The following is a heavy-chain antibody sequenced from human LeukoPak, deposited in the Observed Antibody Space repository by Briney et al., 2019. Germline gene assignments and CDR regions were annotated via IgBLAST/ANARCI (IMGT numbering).Heavy chain of an antibody. J-gene: IGHJ6*03. CDR3: ARGMRGFGELPYYYYYMDV. CDR2: ISSNGGST. D-gene: IGHD3-10*01. Sequence: PGGSLRLSCAASGFTFSSYAVHWVRQAPGKGPEYVSAISSNGGSTYFANSVKGRFTISRDHSKNTLYLQMGSLRAEDMAVYYCARGMRGFGELPYYYYYMDVWGKGTTVTVSS. V-gene: IGHV3-64*01. CDR1: GFTFSSYA.